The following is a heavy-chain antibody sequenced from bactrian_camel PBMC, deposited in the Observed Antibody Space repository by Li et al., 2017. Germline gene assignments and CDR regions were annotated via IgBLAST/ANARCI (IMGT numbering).Heavy chain of an antibody. V-gene: IGHV3S1*01. CDR1: GYTYSRNC. D-gene: IGHD4*01. Sequence: HVQLVESGGGSVQAGGSLRLSCVASGYTYSRNCMAWFRQGPGKEREGVAAIITSGGSTNHADSVKGRFAISQDNTKNTLYLQMNSLKPEDTAMYFCAASDQFTFDLVISEDPFLVGYNYWGNGTQVTVS. CDR3: AASDQFTFDLVISEDPFLVGYNY. CDR2: IITSGGST. J-gene: IGHJ4*01.